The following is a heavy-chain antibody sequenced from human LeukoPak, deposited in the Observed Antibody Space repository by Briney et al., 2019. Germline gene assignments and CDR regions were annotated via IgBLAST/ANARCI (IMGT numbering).Heavy chain of an antibody. J-gene: IGHJ4*02. D-gene: IGHD3-22*01. CDR2: IKQDGSEK. V-gene: IGHV3-7*05. CDR1: GFTFSSYW. CDR3: ARPYSSDFYQYFDC. Sequence: GGSLRLSCAASGFTFSSYWMSWVRQAPGKGLEWVANIKQDGSEKYYVDSVKGRFTISRDSAKNSLYLQMNSLRAEDTAVYYCARPYSSDFYQYFDCWGQGTLVTVSS.